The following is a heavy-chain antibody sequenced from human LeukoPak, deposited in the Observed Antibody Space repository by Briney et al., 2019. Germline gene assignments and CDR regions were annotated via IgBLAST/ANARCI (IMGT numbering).Heavy chain of an antibody. CDR1: GASFSGYY. V-gene: IGHV4-34*01. Sequence: PSEALSLTCAVYGASFSGYYWSWIRQPPGKGLEWIGEINHSGSTNYNPSLKSRVTISVDTSKNQFSLKLSSVTAADTAVYYCARGRRGSGHDYWGQGTLVTVSS. J-gene: IGHJ4*02. D-gene: IGHD3-16*01. CDR2: INHSGST. CDR3: ARGRRGSGHDY.